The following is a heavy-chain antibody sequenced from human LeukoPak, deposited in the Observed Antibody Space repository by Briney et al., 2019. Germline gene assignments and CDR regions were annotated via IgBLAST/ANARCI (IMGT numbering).Heavy chain of an antibody. V-gene: IGHV4-4*08. CDR2: IYTTGST. CDR1: GGSISSYY. J-gene: IGHJ2*01. Sequence: SETLSLTCTVSGGSISSYYWSWIREPPRKGLERVWRIYTTGSTNYNPSLKSRVSISVATSKNQFSLKPSSVTAADTAVYYCVRQCPYWYFDLWGRGTLVTVSS. CDR3: VRQCPYWYFDL.